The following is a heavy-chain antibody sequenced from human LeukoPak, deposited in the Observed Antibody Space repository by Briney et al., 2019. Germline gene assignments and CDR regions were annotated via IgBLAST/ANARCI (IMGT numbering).Heavy chain of an antibody. CDR3: ARACGGDCYLNDY. J-gene: IGHJ4*02. V-gene: IGHV3-21*01. CDR2: IGTSSSNI. CDR1: GFTFSSYS. Sequence: GGPLRLSCAASGFTFSSYSMNWVRQAPGKGLEWVSSIGTSSSNIYYADSVKGRFTISRDNAKNSLFLQMNSLRSEDTAVYYCARACGGDCYLNDYWGQGTLVTVSS. D-gene: IGHD2-21*02.